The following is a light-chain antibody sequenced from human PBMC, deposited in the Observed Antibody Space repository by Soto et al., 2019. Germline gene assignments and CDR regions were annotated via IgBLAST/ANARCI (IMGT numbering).Light chain of an antibody. J-gene: IGKJ1*01. V-gene: IGKV1-5*03. CDR2: KAS. Sequence: DIQMTQSLSTLSASVGDRVTITCRASQSISIWLAWYQQKPGKAPKLPIYKASSLESGVPSRFSGSGSGTEFTLTISSLQPDDFATYYCQQYNSYCTFGQGTKVEIK. CDR3: QQYNSYCT. CDR1: QSISIW.